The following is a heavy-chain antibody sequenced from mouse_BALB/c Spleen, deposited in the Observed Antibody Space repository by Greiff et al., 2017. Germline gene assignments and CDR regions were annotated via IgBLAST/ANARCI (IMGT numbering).Heavy chain of an antibody. V-gene: IGHV3-6*02. CDR1: GYSITSGYY. CDR2: ISYDGSN. CDR3: ARRESYGYDGGWFAY. J-gene: IGHJ3*01. Sequence: EVKLMESGPGLVKPSQSLSLTCSVTGYSITSGYYWNWIRQFPGNKLEWMGYISYDGSNNYNPSLKNRISITRDTSKNQFFLKLNSVTTEDTATYYCARRESYGYDGGWFAYWGQGTLVTVSA. D-gene: IGHD2-2*01.